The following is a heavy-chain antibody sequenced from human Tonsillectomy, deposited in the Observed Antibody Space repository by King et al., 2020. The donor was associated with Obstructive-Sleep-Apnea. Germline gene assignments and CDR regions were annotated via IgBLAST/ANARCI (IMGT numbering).Heavy chain of an antibody. CDR1: GYSFATYW. CDR2: IYPGDSDT. J-gene: IGHJ4*02. Sequence: QLGQSGAEVKESGESLKISCKGSGYSFATYWIGWVRQMPGKGLEWMGIIYPGDSDTRYSPSFQGQVTISADKSFSTAYLQWSSLQASDTAMYYCARGYDRNYFDYWGQGTLVTVSS. D-gene: IGHD5-12*01. CDR3: ARGYDRNYFDY. V-gene: IGHV5-51*01.